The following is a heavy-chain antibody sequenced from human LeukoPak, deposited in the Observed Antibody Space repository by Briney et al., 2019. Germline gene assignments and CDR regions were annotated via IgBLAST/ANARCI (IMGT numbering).Heavy chain of an antibody. V-gene: IGHV1-18*01. CDR3: ARVTTPDIQDY. D-gene: IGHD4-17*01. CDR2: ISAYNGNT. CDR1: GYTFTSYD. J-gene: IGHJ4*02. Sequence: ASVKVSCKASGYTFTSYDINWVRQAPGQGLEWMGWISAYNGNTNYAQKLQGRVTMTTDTSTSTAYMELRSLRSDDTAVYYCARVTTPDIQDYWGQGTLVTVSS.